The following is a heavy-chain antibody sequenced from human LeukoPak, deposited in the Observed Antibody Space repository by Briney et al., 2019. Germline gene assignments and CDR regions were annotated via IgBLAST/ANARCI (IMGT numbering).Heavy chain of an antibody. CDR1: GGSFSGYY. J-gene: IGHJ4*02. CDR3: ARELGDTAMGY. Sequence: SETLSLTCAVYGGSFSGYYWSWIRQPPGKGLEWIGEINHSGSTNYNPSLKRRVTISVDTSKNQFSLKLSSVTAADTAVYYCARELGDTAMGYWGQGTLVTVSS. CDR2: INHSGST. D-gene: IGHD5-18*01. V-gene: IGHV4-34*01.